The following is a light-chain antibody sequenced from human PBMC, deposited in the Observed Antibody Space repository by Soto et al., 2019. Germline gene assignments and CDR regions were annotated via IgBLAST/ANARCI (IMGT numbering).Light chain of an antibody. CDR2: EVI. CDR3: SSYASRSVI. V-gene: IGLV2-14*01. CDR1: SSDVGGYNY. J-gene: IGLJ2*01. Sequence: QSALTQPASVSGSPGQSITISCTGTSSDVGGYNYVSWYQQHPGKAPKLMIYEVINRPSGVSNRFSGSKSGNTASLTISGLQAEDEADYYCSSYASRSVIFGGGTKVTVL.